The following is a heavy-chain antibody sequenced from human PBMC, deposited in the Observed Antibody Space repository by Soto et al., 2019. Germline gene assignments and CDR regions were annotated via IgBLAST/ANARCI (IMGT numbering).Heavy chain of an antibody. V-gene: IGHV5-51*01. CDR2: ISPRDSHA. J-gene: IGHJ4*02. CDR1: GYDFTNSW. CDR3: ARQINYICDS. Sequence: HGESLKISCTGSGYDFTNSWIGWVRQMPGRGLEWMGIISPRDSHATYSPSFQGQVTISIDGSINTAYLHWSSLGASDTAMYYCARQINYICDSWGQGTLVTVSS. D-gene: IGHD4-4*01.